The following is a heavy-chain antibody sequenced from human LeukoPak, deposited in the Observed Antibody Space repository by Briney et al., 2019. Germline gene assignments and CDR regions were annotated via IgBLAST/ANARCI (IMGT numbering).Heavy chain of an antibody. J-gene: IGHJ4*02. Sequence: SQTLSLTCAVSGGSISSGGYSWSWIRQPPGKGLEWIGYIYHSGSTYYNPSLKSRVTISVDRSKNQFSLKLSSVTAADTAVYYCARVIWDGYNSPYFDYWGQGTLVTVSS. CDR1: GGSISSGGYS. V-gene: IGHV4-30-2*01. CDR3: ARVIWDGYNSPYFDY. CDR2: IYHSGST. D-gene: IGHD5-24*01.